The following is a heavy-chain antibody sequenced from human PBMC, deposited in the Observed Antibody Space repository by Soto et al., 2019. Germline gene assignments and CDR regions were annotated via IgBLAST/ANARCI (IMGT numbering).Heavy chain of an antibody. V-gene: IGHV3-7*03. CDR3: ARYRREAVAGYTLDN. D-gene: IGHD6-13*01. CDR1: GFSFSSHW. J-gene: IGHJ4*02. Sequence: GGSLRLSCAASGFSFSSHWMSWVRQAPGKGLEWVANIKQDGNDKRYVDSVKGRFTISEDTSKSQFSLKVNSMTAADTAVYYCARYRREAVAGYTLDNWGQGILVTVSS. CDR2: IKQDGNDK.